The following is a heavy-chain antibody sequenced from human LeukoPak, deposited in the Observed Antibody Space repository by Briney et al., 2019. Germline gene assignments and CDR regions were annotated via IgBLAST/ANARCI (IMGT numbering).Heavy chain of an antibody. CDR1: GFTFDDYA. V-gene: IGHV3-9*01. J-gene: IGHJ5*02. D-gene: IGHD3-10*01. CDR2: ISWNSGSI. CDR3: ARHSGPGSYNWFDP. Sequence: GGSLRLSCAASGFTFDDYAMHWVRQAPGKGLEWVSGISWNSGSIGYADSVKGRFTISRDTSKNTLYLQMNSLRAEDTAVYYCARHSGPGSYNWFDPWGQGTLVTVSS.